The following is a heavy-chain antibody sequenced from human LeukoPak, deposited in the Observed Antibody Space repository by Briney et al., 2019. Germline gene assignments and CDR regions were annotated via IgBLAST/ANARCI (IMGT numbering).Heavy chain of an antibody. CDR2: ISGRGGST. D-gene: IGHD3-22*01. V-gene: IGHV3-23*01. CDR1: GFTFSSYA. CDR3: AKVSYDTSGYYYGSYDC. Sequence: GGSLRLSCAASGFTFSSYAMSWVGRAPGKGLEWVSAISGRGGSTYYADSVKGRFTISRDNSKNTLYLQMDSLRADDTAVYYCAKVSYDTSGYYYGSYDCWGQGTLVTVSS. J-gene: IGHJ4*02.